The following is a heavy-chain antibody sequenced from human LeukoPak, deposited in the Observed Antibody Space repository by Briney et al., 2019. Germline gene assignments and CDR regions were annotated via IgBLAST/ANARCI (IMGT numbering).Heavy chain of an antibody. CDR2: ISAYNGNT. D-gene: IGHD6-19*01. CDR3: ARGAVAFQFGDY. CDR1: GYTFTTYG. V-gene: IGHV1-18*01. J-gene: IGHJ4*02. Sequence: ASVKVSCKASGYTFTTYGITWVRQAPGQGLEWMGWISAYNGNTNSAQNLQGRVTMTTDTSTSTAYMELRSLRSDDTAVYYCARGAVAFQFGDYWGQGTLDTVSS.